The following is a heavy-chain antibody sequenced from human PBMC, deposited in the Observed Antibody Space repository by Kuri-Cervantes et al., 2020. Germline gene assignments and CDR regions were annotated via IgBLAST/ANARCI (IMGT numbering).Heavy chain of an antibody. CDR1: GGSFSGYY. V-gene: IGHV4-34*01. Sequence: GSLRLSCAVYGGSFSGYYWSWIRQPPGKGLEWIGEINHSGSTNYNPSLKSRVTISVDTSKNQFSLRLTSVTAADTAVYYCAREGRSGYDTTRGDYWGQGTLVTVSS. D-gene: IGHD5-12*01. J-gene: IGHJ4*02. CDR2: INHSGST. CDR3: AREGRSGYDTTRGDY.